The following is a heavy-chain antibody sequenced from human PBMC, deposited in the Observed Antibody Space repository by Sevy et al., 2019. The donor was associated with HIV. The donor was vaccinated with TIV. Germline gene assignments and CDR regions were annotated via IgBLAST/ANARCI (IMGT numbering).Heavy chain of an antibody. Sequence: GGSLRLSCAASGFTFSTYTMNWVRQAPGKGLEWVSSISSSSSYIYYADSGKGSFTISRDNAKNSLYLQMNSRRVEDTAVYYGARAAYYCSTTSCNIDYWGQGTLVTVSS. J-gene: IGHJ4*02. CDR3: ARAAYYCSTTSCNIDY. V-gene: IGHV3-21*01. CDR1: GFTFSTYT. CDR2: ISSSSSYI. D-gene: IGHD2-2*02.